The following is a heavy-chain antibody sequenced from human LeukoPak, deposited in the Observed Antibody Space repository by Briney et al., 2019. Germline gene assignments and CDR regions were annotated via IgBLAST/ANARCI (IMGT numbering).Heavy chain of an antibody. CDR3: ARGGDYSGYYRSNWFDP. J-gene: IGHJ5*02. Sequence: GESLRLSCAGSGVTFSTYAMSWVRQAPGKGLEWVSTISGSADKTYYADSVKGRFTISRDNSKNTLYLQMNSLRAEDTAVYYCARGGDYSGYYRSNWFDPWGQGTLVSVSS. V-gene: IGHV3-23*01. CDR1: GVTFSTYA. D-gene: IGHD4-17*01. CDR2: ISGSADKT.